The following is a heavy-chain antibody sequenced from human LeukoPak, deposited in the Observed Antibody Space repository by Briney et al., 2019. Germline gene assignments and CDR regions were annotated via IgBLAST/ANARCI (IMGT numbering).Heavy chain of an antibody. CDR2: IYYSGST. V-gene: IGHV4-39*01. CDR3: ARHGMATVSNTLDY. CDR1: GGSISSSSYY. Sequence: PSETLSLTCTVSGGSISSSSYYWGWIRQPPGKGLEWIGSIYYSGSTYYNPSLKSRVTISVDTSKNQFSLKLSSVTAADTAVYYCARHGMATVSNTLDYWGQGTLVTVSS. D-gene: IGHD4-17*01. J-gene: IGHJ4*02.